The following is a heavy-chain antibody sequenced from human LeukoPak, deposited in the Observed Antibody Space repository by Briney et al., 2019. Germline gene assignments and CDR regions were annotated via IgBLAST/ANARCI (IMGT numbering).Heavy chain of an antibody. J-gene: IGHJ4*02. Sequence: SETLSLTCTVSGGSISSSSYYWGWIRQPPGKGLEWIGSIYYSGSTYYNPSLKGRVTISVDTSKNQFSLKLSSVTAADTAVYYCASLTDLGLGSGYGRDYWGQGTLVTVSS. V-gene: IGHV4-39*07. CDR3: ASLTDLGLGSGYGRDY. D-gene: IGHD3-22*01. CDR1: GGSISSSSYY. CDR2: IYYSGST.